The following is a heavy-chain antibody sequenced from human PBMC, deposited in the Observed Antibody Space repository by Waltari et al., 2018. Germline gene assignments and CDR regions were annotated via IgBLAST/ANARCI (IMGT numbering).Heavy chain of an antibody. J-gene: IGHJ3*02. D-gene: IGHD3-3*01. V-gene: IGHV4-34*01. CDR2: INHSGST. CDR1: GCSFSGYS. CDR3: ARREVGITICGVNRGAFDI. Sequence: QVQLLQWGAGLLKPSETLSLTRAVYGCSFSGYSWSWIRQVPGKGLEWIVEINHSGSTNYNPALKSRVSISVDTSKNQFSLKLSSVTAADTAVYYCARREVGITICGVNRGAFDIWGQGTMVTVSS.